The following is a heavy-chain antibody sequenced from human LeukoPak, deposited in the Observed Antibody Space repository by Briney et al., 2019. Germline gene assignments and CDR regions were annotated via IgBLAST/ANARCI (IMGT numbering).Heavy chain of an antibody. CDR1: GYTFTGYY. CDR3: ATGGSSWPRAFHI. J-gene: IGHJ3*02. D-gene: IGHD6-13*01. Sequence: ASVKVSFKASGYTFTGYYIHWVRQAPGQGPDWMGWINPHSGATNYAQKFQGRVTMTRDTSISTAFMELSSLRSDDTAVYYCATGGSSWPRAFHIWGQGTTVTVSS. V-gene: IGHV1-2*02. CDR2: INPHSGAT.